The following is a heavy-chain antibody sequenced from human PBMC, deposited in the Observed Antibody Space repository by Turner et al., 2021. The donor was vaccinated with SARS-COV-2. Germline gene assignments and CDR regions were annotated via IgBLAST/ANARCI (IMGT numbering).Heavy chain of an antibody. CDR1: GGNFNNYV. V-gene: IGHV1-69*01. J-gene: IGHJ4*02. Sequence: HVQLVQSGADVKKPGSSVKVSCKASGGNFNNYVVHWLRQAPGQGLGWMGDIVPMIGLANYAQKWRDRARSTADASTATVFMELSGLRSEDTAIYCCAREVMTHLTAFGSWGQGALVTVSS. CDR3: AREVMTHLTAFGS. CDR2: IVPMIGLA. D-gene: IGHD3-16*01.